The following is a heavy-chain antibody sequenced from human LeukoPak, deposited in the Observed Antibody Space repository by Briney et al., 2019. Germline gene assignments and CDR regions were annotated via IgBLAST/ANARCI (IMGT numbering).Heavy chain of an antibody. Sequence: SQTLSLTCTVSGGSISGGAYYWSWIRQPPGKGLEWIGYLYYSGSTTYNPPLKSRVSIAADTSKNQFSLNLSSVTAADTAVYYCARDVYYGSGGYGMDVWGQGTTATVSS. V-gene: IGHV4-61*08. CDR3: ARDVYYGSGGYGMDV. D-gene: IGHD3-10*01. J-gene: IGHJ6*02. CDR2: LYYSGST. CDR1: GGSISGGAYY.